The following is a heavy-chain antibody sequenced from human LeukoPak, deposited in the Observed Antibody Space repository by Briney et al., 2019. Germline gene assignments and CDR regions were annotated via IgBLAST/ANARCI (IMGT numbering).Heavy chain of an antibody. D-gene: IGHD1-1*01. CDR2: LSGSDNRA. Sequence: GGSLRLSCAASGFTFSSYAMNWVRQAPGKGLEWVSTLSGSDNRAYYADSVKGRFTISRDNSKNTLYLQMNSLRAEDTAVYYCARAQLPYYYYMDVWGKGTTATVSS. V-gene: IGHV3-23*01. J-gene: IGHJ6*03. CDR1: GFTFSSYA. CDR3: ARAQLPYYYYMDV.